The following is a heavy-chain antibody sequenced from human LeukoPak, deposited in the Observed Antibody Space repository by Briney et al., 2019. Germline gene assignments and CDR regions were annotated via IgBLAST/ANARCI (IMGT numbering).Heavy chain of an antibody. CDR1: GFTFSSYE. D-gene: IGHD6-19*01. CDR2: ISSSGSTI. V-gene: IGHV3-48*03. J-gene: IGHJ4*02. CDR3: AKSLFSSGWYFDY. Sequence: GGSLRLSCAVSGFTFSSYEMNWVRQAPGKGLEWVSYISSSGSTIYYADSVKGRFTISRDNAKNSLYLQMNSLRAEDTAVYYCAKSLFSSGWYFDYWGQGTLVTVSS.